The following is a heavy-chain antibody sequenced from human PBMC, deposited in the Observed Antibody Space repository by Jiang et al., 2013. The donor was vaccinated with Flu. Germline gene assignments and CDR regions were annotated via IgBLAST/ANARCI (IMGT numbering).Heavy chain of an antibody. V-gene: IGHV1-3*04. CDR3: ARRHTRHFDY. CDR2: INTGNGNX. CDR1: GYTFTTYP. Sequence: SVKVSCRASGYTFTTYPIHWVRQAPGQGLEWMGWINTGNGNXKNSQMFQGRVTFTRDTSATTASMELSTLRSEDTAVYYCARRHTRHFDYWGQGTLVTVSS. J-gene: IGHJ4*02.